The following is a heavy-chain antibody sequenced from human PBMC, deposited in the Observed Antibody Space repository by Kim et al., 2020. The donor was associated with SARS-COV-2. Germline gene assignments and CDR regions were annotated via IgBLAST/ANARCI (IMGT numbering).Heavy chain of an antibody. CDR2: LNTGNGNT. CDR3: ARGISLSGYDY. J-gene: IGHJ4*02. CDR1: GYTFTSYA. D-gene: IGHD1-26*01. Sequence: ASVKVSCKASGYTFTSYAVHWVRQAPGQRLEWMGWLNTGNGNTKYSQKFQDRVTITRDTSASTAYMELSSLRSEDTAVYYCARGISLSGYDYWGQGTLVT. V-gene: IGHV1-3*04.